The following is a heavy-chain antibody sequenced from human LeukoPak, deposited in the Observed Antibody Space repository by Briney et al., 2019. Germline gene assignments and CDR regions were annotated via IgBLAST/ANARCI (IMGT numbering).Heavy chain of an antibody. CDR2: ISYDGSNK. CDR3: ARDPESGYSYGNFDY. CDR1: GFTFSNYG. D-gene: IGHD5-18*01. Sequence: PGRSLRLSCAASGFTFSNYGIHWVRQAPGKGLEWVAVISYDGSNKYYADSVKGRFTISKDNSKNTLYLQMNSLRGEDTAVYYCARDPESGYSYGNFDYWGQGTLVTVSS. V-gene: IGHV3-30*03. J-gene: IGHJ4*02.